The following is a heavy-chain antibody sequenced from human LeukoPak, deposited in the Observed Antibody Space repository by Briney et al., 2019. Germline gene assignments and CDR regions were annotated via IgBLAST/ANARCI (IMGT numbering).Heavy chain of an antibody. Sequence: SGTLSLTCTVSDEVITSNNWWSWVRQSPGKGLEWIGEIFHSGTTRYKASLESRVTMLLDKSRNQFSLRLNSVTAADTAVYFCARLRLSGGSFSVGWFDPWGQGIQVTASS. CDR3: ARLRLSGGSFSVGWFDP. CDR1: DEVITSNNW. CDR2: IFHSGTT. J-gene: IGHJ5*02. V-gene: IGHV4-4*02. D-gene: IGHD1-26*01.